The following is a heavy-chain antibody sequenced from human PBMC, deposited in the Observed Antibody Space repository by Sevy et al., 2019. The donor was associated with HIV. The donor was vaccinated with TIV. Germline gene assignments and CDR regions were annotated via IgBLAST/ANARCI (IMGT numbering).Heavy chain of an antibody. V-gene: IGHV4-38-2*02. Sequence: SETLSLTCTVSGFSISSDYYWGWIRQPPGRGLEWIGSIYDGGSTYYNPSLKSRVTISIDTSKNQFSLKLSSVTAADTAVYYCARDYYGSGSCYEFVYWGQGTLVTVS. D-gene: IGHD3-10*01. CDR2: IYDGGST. J-gene: IGHJ4*02. CDR1: GFSISSDYY. CDR3: ARDYYGSGSCYEFVY.